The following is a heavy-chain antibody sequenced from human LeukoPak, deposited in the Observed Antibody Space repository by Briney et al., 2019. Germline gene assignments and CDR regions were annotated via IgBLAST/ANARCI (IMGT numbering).Heavy chain of an antibody. CDR2: TNPDGSGK. J-gene: IGHJ4*02. Sequence: GGSLRLSCAASGFTFSSYAMNWVRQAPGKGLEWVANTNPDGSGKFYAASVKGRFTISRDNAKTSLYLQLNSLRADDTAVYYCAKEVGIWFGELSALGDYWGQGTLVTVSS. CDR3: AKEVGIWFGELSALGDY. D-gene: IGHD3-10*01. V-gene: IGHV3-7*03. CDR1: GFTFSSYA.